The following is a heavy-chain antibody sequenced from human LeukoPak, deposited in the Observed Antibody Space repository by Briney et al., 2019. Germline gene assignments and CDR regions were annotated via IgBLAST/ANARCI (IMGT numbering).Heavy chain of an antibody. Sequence: SETLSLTCAVSGGSISSGGYSWSWIRQPPGKGLEWIGYIYHSGSTYYNPSLKSRVTISVDRSKNQFSLKLSSVTAADTAVYYCARAGRYFDWPHPFDYWGQGTLVTVSS. CDR2: IYHSGST. J-gene: IGHJ4*02. D-gene: IGHD3-9*01. V-gene: IGHV4-30-2*01. CDR1: GGSISSGGYS. CDR3: ARAGRYFDWPHPFDY.